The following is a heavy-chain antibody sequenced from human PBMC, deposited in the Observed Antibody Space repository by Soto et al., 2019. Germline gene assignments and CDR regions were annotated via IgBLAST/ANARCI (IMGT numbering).Heavy chain of an antibody. CDR3: AKEKDRIFDY. CDR2: LTWDAGSA. V-gene: IGHV3-43*01. CDR1: GFTFDDHT. Sequence: EVQLVVSGGLVVRPGGSLRLSCAGSGFTFDDHTMHWVRQAPGKGLEWVSLLTWDAGSAFYADSVRGRFTISRDNSKNSLYLQMNSLRTEDSALYYCAKEKDRIFDYWGRGTPVTVSS. J-gene: IGHJ4*02.